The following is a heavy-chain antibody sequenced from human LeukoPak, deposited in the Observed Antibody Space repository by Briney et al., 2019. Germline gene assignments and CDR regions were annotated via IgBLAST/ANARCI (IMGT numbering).Heavy chain of an antibody. CDR2: ISYDGSNK. CDR3: ARDNPDILTGYHHDAFDI. D-gene: IGHD3-9*01. V-gene: IGHV3-30-3*01. Sequence: GGSLRLSCAASGFTFSSYAMHWVRQAPGKGLEWVAVISYDGSNKYYADSVKGRFTISRDSSKNTLYLQMNSLRAEDTAVYYCARDNPDILTGYHHDAFDIWGQGTMVTVSS. J-gene: IGHJ3*02. CDR1: GFTFSSYA.